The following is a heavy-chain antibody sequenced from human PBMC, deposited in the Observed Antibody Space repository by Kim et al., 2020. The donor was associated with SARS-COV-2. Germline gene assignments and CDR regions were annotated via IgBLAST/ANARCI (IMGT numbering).Heavy chain of an antibody. CDR3: VKDRYCSSTSCSGPFGY. V-gene: IGHV3-64D*09. CDR2: ISSNGGST. D-gene: IGHD2-2*01. Sequence: GGSLRLSCSASGFTFSSYAMHWVRQAPGKGLEYVSAISSNGGSTYYADSGKGRFTISRDNSKNTLYLQMSSLRAEDTGVYYCVKDRYCSSTSCSGPFGYWGQGTLVTVSS. CDR1: GFTFSSYA. J-gene: IGHJ4*02.